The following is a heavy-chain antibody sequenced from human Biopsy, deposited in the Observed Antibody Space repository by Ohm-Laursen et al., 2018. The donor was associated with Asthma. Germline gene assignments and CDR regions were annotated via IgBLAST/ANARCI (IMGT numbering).Heavy chain of an antibody. Sequence: SDTLSLTCSMYGLSSSGYYWTWICQPPGKGLEWIGESDHRGNTNTNPTLKSRVTISKDKSANEFSLKMRSVTAADTAIYYCARGPEWSGLDIWGQGTTVTVSS. CDR1: GLSSSGYY. CDR3: ARGPEWSGLDI. V-gene: IGHV4-34*01. J-gene: IGHJ6*02. CDR2: SDHRGNT. D-gene: IGHD3-3*01.